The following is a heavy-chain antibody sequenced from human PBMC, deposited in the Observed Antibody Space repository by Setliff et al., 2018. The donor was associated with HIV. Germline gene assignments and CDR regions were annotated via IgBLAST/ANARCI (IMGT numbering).Heavy chain of an antibody. D-gene: IGHD1-26*01. J-gene: IGHJ4*02. CDR2: IIPVLGLS. CDR1: GDTFSSYA. CDR3: ASYSGSCYLILHY. Sequence: GASVKVSCKASGDTFSSYAISWVRQAPGQGLEWMGGIIPVLGLSYYAQNFQGRVTITADESTSTAYMELSSLRSEDTAVYYCASYSGSCYLILHYWGQGTLVTVSS. V-gene: IGHV1-69*10.